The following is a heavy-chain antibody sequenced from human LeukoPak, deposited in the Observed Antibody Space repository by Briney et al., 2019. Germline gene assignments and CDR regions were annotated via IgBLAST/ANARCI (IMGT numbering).Heavy chain of an antibody. Sequence: ASVKVSCKASGYSFTGYYIHWVRQAPGQGLEWMGWINPKSGGTDSAEKFGGRDTMSRDTSVRTSYLEVRRLKSDDTAVYYCTRETGANYDPGAFDVWGQGTMVTVSS. J-gene: IGHJ3*01. V-gene: IGHV1-2*02. CDR1: GYSFTGYY. D-gene: IGHD3-3*01. CDR3: TRETGANYDPGAFDV. CDR2: INPKSGGT.